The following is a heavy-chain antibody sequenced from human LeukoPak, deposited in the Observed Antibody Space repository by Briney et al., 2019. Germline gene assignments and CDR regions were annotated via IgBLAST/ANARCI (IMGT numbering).Heavy chain of an antibody. CDR3: ARGAYDSSGYSTFDY. J-gene: IGHJ4*02. Sequence: ASVKVSCKASGGTFSSYAISWVRQAPGQGLEWMGGIIPILGTANYAQKFQGRVTITADESTSTAYMELSSLRSEDTAVYYCARGAYDSSGYSTFDYWGQGTLVTVPS. CDR2: IIPILGTA. CDR1: GGTFSSYA. D-gene: IGHD3-22*01. V-gene: IGHV1-69*13.